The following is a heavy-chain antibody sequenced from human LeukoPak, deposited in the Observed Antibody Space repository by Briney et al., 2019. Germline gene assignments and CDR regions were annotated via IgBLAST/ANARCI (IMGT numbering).Heavy chain of an antibody. J-gene: IGHJ3*02. Sequence: SETLSLTCTVSGGSISSGSYYWSWIRQPAGKGLEWIGRIYTSGDTNYNPSLRSRVSISADTSKNQFSLRLSSVTAADTAVYYCARGEREIYCANGVCGWDVFDIWGQGTMVTVSS. CDR2: IYTSGDT. V-gene: IGHV4-61*02. D-gene: IGHD2-8*01. CDR3: ARGEREIYCANGVCGWDVFDI. CDR1: GGSISSGSYY.